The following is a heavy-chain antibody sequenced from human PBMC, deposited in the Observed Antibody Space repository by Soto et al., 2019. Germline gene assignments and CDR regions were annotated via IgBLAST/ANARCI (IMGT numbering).Heavy chain of an antibody. CDR1: GFTFDSFA. CDR3: ARGAVMTHS. J-gene: IGHJ4*02. CDR2: ISASGGST. D-gene: IGHD2-21*02. V-gene: IGHV3-23*01. Sequence: EVQLLESGGGLEQPGGSLRLSCAASGFTFDSFAMTWVRQAPGKGLEWVSAISASGGSTFYADSVKGRFTISRDSSKNTVYLQMNSLRAEDTGVYYCARGAVMTHSWGQGTLVTVSS.